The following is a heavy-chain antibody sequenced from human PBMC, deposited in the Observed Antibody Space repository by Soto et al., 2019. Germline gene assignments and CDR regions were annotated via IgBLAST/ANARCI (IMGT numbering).Heavy chain of an antibody. J-gene: IGHJ5*02. CDR2: INHSGST. CDR3: ARGEPDIVVVPAPFDP. Sequence: SETLSLTWAVYGGSFSGYYWSWIRQPPGKGLEWIGEINHSGSTNYNPSLKSRVTISVDTSKNQFSLKLSSVTAADTAVYYCARGEPDIVVVPAPFDPWGQGTLVTVSS. CDR1: GGSFSGYY. V-gene: IGHV4-34*01. D-gene: IGHD2-2*01.